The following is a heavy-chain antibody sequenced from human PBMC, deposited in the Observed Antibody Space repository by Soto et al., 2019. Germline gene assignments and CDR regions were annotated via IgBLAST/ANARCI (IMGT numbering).Heavy chain of an antibody. D-gene: IGHD6-19*01. CDR3: ARGPAPSPRQGIAVAGTDY. CDR1: GYTFTSYD. V-gene: IGHV1-8*01. J-gene: IGHJ4*02. Sequence: ASVKVSCKASGYTFTSYDINWVRQATGQGLEWMGWMNPNSGNTGYAQKFQGRVTMTRNTSISTAYMELSSLRSEDTAVYYCARGPAPSPRQGIAVAGTDYWGQGTLVTVSS. CDR2: MNPNSGNT.